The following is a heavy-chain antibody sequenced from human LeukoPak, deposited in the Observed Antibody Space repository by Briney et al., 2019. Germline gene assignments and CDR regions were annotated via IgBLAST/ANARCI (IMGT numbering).Heavy chain of an antibody. D-gene: IGHD3-10*01. CDR3: ARPSRSISTAGAFDI. Sequence: SETLSLTCTVSGGSISNYFWSWIRQPPGKGLEWIGYIYYTGSTNYNPSLKSRVTISVGTSKNQFSLKLSSVTAADTAVYYCARPSRSISTAGAFDIWGQVTMVTVSS. J-gene: IGHJ3*02. V-gene: IGHV4-59*01. CDR1: GGSISNYF. CDR2: IYYTGST.